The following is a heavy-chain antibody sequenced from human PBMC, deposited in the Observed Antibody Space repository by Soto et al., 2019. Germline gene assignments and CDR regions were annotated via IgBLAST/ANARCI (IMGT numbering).Heavy chain of an antibody. V-gene: IGHV3-23*01. CDR2: ISGSDGST. CDR3: AKVGSHYYDSSGYPYYFDY. Sequence: GGSLRLSCAASGFTFSSYAMSWVRQAPGKGLEWVSAISGSDGSTYYADSVKGRFTISRDNSKNTLYLQMNSLRAEDTAVYYCAKVGSHYYDSSGYPYYFDYWGQGTLVTVSS. D-gene: IGHD3-22*01. CDR1: GFTFSSYA. J-gene: IGHJ4*02.